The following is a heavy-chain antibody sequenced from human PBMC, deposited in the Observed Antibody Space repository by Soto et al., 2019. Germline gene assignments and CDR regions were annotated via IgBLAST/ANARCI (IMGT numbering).Heavy chain of an antibody. CDR3: ARDGRLLRFLEWLPDGGYYYYGMDV. CDR1: GYTFTSYY. Sequence: QVQLVQSGAEVKKPGASVKVSCKASGYTFTSYYMHWVRQAPGQGLEWMGIINPSGGSTSYAQKFQGRVTMTRDMSTSTVYMELSSLRSEDTAVYYCARDGRLLRFLEWLPDGGYYYYGMDVWGQGTTVTVSS. V-gene: IGHV1-46*01. J-gene: IGHJ6*02. D-gene: IGHD3-3*01. CDR2: INPSGGST.